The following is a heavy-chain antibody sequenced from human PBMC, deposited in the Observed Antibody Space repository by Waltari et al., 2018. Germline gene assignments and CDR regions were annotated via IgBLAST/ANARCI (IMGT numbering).Heavy chain of an antibody. CDR2: INHNSGAI. V-gene: IGHV1-2*06. J-gene: IGHJ4*02. Sequence: QVHLVQSGAEVKKPGASVKVSCKASGYTFTGYYMHWVRQAPGQGLEWMGRINHNSGAINYAQKFQGRVTVTRDTSISTAYMELNRLRSDDTAVYYCATYKRGDFDYWGQGTLVAVSS. CDR3: ATYKRGDFDY. CDR1: GYTFTGYY. D-gene: IGHD3-10*01.